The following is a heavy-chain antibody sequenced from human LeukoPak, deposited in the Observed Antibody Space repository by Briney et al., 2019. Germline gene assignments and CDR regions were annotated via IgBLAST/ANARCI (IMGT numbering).Heavy chain of an antibody. V-gene: IGHV4-4*07. D-gene: IGHD6-13*01. CDR1: GGSISSYY. J-gene: IGHJ5*02. CDR2: IYTSGST. Sequence: SETLSLTCTVSGGSISSYYWSWIRQPAGKGLEWIGRIYTSGSTNYNPSLKSRVTMSVDTSKNQFSLKLSSVTAADTAVYYCARDLGYSSSWTDWFDPWGQGTLVTVSS. CDR3: ARDLGYSSSWTDWFDP.